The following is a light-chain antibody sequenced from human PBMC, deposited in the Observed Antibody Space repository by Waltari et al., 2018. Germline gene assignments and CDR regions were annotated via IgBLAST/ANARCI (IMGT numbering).Light chain of an antibody. CDR1: PSISSY. CDR3: QQSYNWPRT. Sequence: IVLTQSPATLSLSPGERATLSCRSSPSISSYLAWYQQKPGQAPRLLICDGANRATGIPDRFSGSGSKTDCTLTIASLEPEDSAVYYCQQSYNWPRTFGQGTKVEIK. V-gene: IGKV3-11*01. CDR2: DGA. J-gene: IGKJ1*01.